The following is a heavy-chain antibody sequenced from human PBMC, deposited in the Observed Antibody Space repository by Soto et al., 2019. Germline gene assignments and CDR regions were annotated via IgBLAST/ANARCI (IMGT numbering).Heavy chain of an antibody. Sequence: QVQLQQWGAGLLKPSETLSLTCAVYGGSFSDHYWNWVRQPPGKGLEWIGEINHSGSTSYNPSLKSRVTMSVDTSKNQVSLKLSSVTAAATAVYYCARGTYFDSSGYYGGPYYVDFWGWGTPVTVSS. CDR2: INHSGST. V-gene: IGHV4-34*01. CDR1: GGSFSDHY. D-gene: IGHD3-22*01. J-gene: IGHJ4*02. CDR3: ARGTYFDSSGYYGGPYYVDF.